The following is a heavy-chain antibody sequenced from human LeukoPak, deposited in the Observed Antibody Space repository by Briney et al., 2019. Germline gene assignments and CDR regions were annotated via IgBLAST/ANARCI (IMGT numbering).Heavy chain of an antibody. CDR2: IDSSSSTI. Sequence: GGPLRLSCAASGFTFSSYSMNWVRQAPGKGLEWVSYIDSSSSTIYYADSVKGRFTISRDNAKNSLYLQMNSLRAEDTAMYYCASPFDYWGQGTLVTVSS. CDR3: ASPFDY. J-gene: IGHJ4*02. V-gene: IGHV3-48*01. CDR1: GFTFSSYS.